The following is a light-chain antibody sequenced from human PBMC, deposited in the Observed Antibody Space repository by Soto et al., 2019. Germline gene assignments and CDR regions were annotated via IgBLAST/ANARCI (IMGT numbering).Light chain of an antibody. CDR2: EVT. J-gene: IGLJ1*01. V-gene: IGLV2-14*01. CDR1: SSDVGGYDY. Sequence: QSVLTQPASVSGSRGQSITISCTGTSSDVGGYDYVSWYQQHPGKAPKLLIYEVTNRPSGASNRFSGSKSGNTASLTISGLQAEDEADYYCSSYTSSSTLVVFGSGTKLTVL. CDR3: SSYTSSSTLVV.